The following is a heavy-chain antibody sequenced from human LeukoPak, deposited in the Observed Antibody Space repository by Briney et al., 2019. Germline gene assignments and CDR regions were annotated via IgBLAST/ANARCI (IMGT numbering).Heavy chain of an antibody. V-gene: IGHV3-43*02. CDR3: AKESGKFDY. J-gene: IGHJ4*02. CDR2: ISADGGST. CDR1: GLNFADYD. Sequence: QSGGSLRLSCVVSGLNFADYDMHWVRQSPGKGLEWVSLISADGGSTFSADSVKGRFSISRDNSKNSLYLQMNSLRSEDTAMYYCAKESGKFDYWGQGTLVAVSS.